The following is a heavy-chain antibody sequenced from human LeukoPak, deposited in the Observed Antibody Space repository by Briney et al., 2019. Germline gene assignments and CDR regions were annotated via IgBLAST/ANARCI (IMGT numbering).Heavy chain of an antibody. CDR3: TKEKVAYYTDRWSGLFDT. J-gene: IGHJ5*02. CDR2: IRHDGSNK. CDR1: GFIFSDYG. V-gene: IGHV3-30*02. Sequence: PGGSRRLSCAASGFIFSDYGMNWVRQVPGKGLEWLTFIRHDGSNKFYAESVKGRFTISRDMSKNTLYLQMNSLTLEDTAIYYCTKEKVAYYTDRWSGLFDTWGQGTLVSVSS. D-gene: IGHD1-26*01.